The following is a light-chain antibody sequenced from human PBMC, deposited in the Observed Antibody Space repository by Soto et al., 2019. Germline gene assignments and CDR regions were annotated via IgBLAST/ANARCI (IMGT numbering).Light chain of an antibody. CDR2: DAS. Sequence: EIVLKQSPDTLSLSPGERATLSCRASQSVKNNYLAWYQRKPGQPPRFLIYDASSRATGIPDRFSGSGSGTDFTLTISRLEPEDFAVYYCQQYGSTPLTFGGGTKVDIK. V-gene: IGKV3-20*01. CDR3: QQYGSTPLT. J-gene: IGKJ4*01. CDR1: QSVKNNY.